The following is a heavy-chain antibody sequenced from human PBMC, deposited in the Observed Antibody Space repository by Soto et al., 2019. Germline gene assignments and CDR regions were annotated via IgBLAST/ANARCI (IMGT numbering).Heavy chain of an antibody. Sequence: QVQLVESGGGVVQPGRSLRLSCAASGFTFSSYGMHWVRQAPGKGLEWVAVIWYDGIKKHYADSVKGRFTISRDNSKNTLYLEMNSLRVEDTAVYYCARDRNIVVVPAASADYWGPGTLVTVSS. V-gene: IGHV3-33*01. CDR2: IWYDGIKK. D-gene: IGHD2-2*01. CDR1: GFTFSSYG. CDR3: ARDRNIVVVPAASADY. J-gene: IGHJ4*02.